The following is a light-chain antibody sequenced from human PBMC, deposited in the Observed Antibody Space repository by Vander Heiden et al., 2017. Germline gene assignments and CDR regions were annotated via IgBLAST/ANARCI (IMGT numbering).Light chain of an antibody. V-gene: IGLV8-61*01. J-gene: IGLJ2*01. Sequence: TCGLSSRSVSPTHYPSWYQQTPGQAPRTLMYSTNIRSSGVPDRFSGSILGNQAALTIPGAQADDESDYYGVLDMGSGTSVFGGGTKLTVL. CDR3: VLDMGSGTSV. CDR1: SRSVSPTHY. CDR2: STN.